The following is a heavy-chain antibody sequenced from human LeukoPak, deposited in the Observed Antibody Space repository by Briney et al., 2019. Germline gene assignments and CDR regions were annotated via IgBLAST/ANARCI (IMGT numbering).Heavy chain of an antibody. CDR1: GGSISSYY. CDR2: IYYSGST. J-gene: IGHJ6*02. Sequence: SETLSLTCTVSGGSISSYYWSWIRQPPGKGLEWIGYIYYSGSTNYNPSLKSRVTISVDTSKNQFSLKLSSVTAADTAVYYCARAPYYYDSSGYYPTRYYYGMDVWGQGTTVTVSS. V-gene: IGHV4-59*01. D-gene: IGHD3-22*01. CDR3: ARAPYYYDSSGYYPTRYYYGMDV.